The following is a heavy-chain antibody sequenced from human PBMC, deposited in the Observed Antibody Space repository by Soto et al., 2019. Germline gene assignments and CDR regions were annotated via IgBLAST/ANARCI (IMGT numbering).Heavy chain of an antibody. J-gene: IGHJ4*02. CDR3: ARVATVNLYSFDY. CDR1: GGSVSSGSYS. Sequence: SETLSLTCTVSGGSVSSGSYSWSWIRQPPGKGLEWIGYIYYSGSTNYNPSLKSRVTISVDTSKNQFSLKLSSVTAADTAVYYCARVATVNLYSFDYWGQGTLVTVSS. D-gene: IGHD4-17*01. V-gene: IGHV4-61*01. CDR2: IYYSGST.